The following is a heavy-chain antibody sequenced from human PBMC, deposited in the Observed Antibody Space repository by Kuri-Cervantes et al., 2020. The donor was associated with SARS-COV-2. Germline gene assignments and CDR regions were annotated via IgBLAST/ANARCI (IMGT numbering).Heavy chain of an antibody. D-gene: IGHD1-26*01. CDR2: IRYDGSNK. Sequence: GESLKISCAASGFTFSSYGMHWVRQAPGKGLEWVAFIRYDGSNKYYADSVKGRFTISRDNSKKTVYLQMNNLRPDDTALYYCARVGEQGYWGQGTQVTVSS. CDR1: GFTFSSYG. V-gene: IGHV3-30*02. J-gene: IGHJ4*02. CDR3: ARVGEQGY.